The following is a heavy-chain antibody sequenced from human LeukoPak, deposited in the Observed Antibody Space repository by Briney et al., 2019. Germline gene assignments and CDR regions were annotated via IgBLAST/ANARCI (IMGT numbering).Heavy chain of an antibody. CDR2: ISYDGGFK. Sequence: GGSLRLSCTASGFTFSSCAFHWVRQAPGKGLEWVAIISYDGGFKYYTDSVKGRFTISRDNSKNTLYLQMNSLRAEDTAVYHCARSPYYDSSTYQDFWGQGTLVTVSS. CDR3: ARSPYYDSSTYQDF. J-gene: IGHJ4*02. CDR1: GFTFSSCA. V-gene: IGHV3-30-3*01. D-gene: IGHD3-22*01.